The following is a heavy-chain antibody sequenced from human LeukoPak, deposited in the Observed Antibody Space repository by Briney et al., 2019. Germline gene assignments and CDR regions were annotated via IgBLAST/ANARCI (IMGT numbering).Heavy chain of an antibody. Sequence: ASVKVSCKASGYTFTSYGLTWVRQAPGQGLEWMGWISAYNGHTKYPQKLQGRVTMTTDTSTSTAYMELRSLRSDDTAVYYCARGFPPRRNYDSSGYYSYYFDYWGQGTLVTVSS. CDR3: ARGFPPRRNYDSSGYYSYYFDY. CDR2: ISAYNGHT. J-gene: IGHJ4*02. V-gene: IGHV1-18*01. CDR1: GYTFTSYG. D-gene: IGHD3-22*01.